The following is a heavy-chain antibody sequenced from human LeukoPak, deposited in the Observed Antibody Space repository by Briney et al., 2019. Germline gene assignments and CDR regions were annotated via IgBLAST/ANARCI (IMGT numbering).Heavy chain of an antibody. CDR1: GGSISSYY. D-gene: IGHD5-18*01. J-gene: IGHJ4*02. V-gene: IGHV4-59*01. Sequence: PSETLSLTCTVSGGSISSYYWSWIRQPPGKGLEWIGYIYYSGSTNYNPSLKSRVTISIDTSKNHFSLKLSSGTAADTAVYYCARGDTALVTAFDYWGQGTLVTVSS. CDR2: IYYSGST. CDR3: ARGDTALVTAFDY.